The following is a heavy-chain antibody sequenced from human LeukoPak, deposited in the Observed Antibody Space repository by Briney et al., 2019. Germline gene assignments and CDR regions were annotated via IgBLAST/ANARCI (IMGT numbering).Heavy chain of an antibody. J-gene: IGHJ4*02. V-gene: IGHV3-30-3*01. Sequence: RSLRLSCAASGFTFSSYAIHWVRQAPGKGLEWVAVISYDGSNKYYADSVKGRFTISRDNSKNTLYLQMNSLRAEDTAVYYCAKDQIKGRYSYGYMIDYWGQGTLVTVSS. CDR2: ISYDGSNK. CDR3: AKDQIKGRYSYGYMIDY. CDR1: GFTFSSYA. D-gene: IGHD5-18*01.